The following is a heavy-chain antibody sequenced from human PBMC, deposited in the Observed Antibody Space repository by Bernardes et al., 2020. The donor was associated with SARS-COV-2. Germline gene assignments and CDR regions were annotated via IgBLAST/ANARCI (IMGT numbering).Heavy chain of an antibody. D-gene: IGHD3-3*01. CDR2: ITSSSSII. J-gene: IGHJ4*02. V-gene: IGHV3-48*01. CDR3: ARDSSLWSGYPFDY. CDR1: GFTFSTYS. Sequence: LRLSCEASGFTFSTYSMNWVRQAPGKGLEWVSYITSSSSIIYYADSVKGRFTISRDNAKNSLYLQMNSLRGEDTAVYYCARDSSLWSGYPFDYWGQGTLVTVSS.